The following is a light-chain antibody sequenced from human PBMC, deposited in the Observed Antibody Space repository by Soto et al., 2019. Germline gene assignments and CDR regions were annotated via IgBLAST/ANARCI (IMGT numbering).Light chain of an antibody. J-gene: IGLJ1*01. V-gene: IGLV1-40*01. CDR1: SSNFGAGYD. Sequence: QSVLTQPPSVSGAPGQTVTISCTGSSSNFGAGYDVHWYQQLPGTAPKLLIYGNNNRPSGVPDRFSGSKSGTSASLAITGLQAEDEGDYYCQSYDSSLIGYVFGNGTKVTV. CDR3: QSYDSSLIGYV. CDR2: GNN.